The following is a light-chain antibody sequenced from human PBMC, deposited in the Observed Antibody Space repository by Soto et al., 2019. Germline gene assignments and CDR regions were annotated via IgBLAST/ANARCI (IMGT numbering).Light chain of an antibody. Sequence: DIQMTQSPSTLSASVGDRVTITCRASQSISSWLAWYQQKPGKAPKLLIYKASSLESGVPSRFSGSGSGTEFTLTISRLQPDDFATDYCQQYNSYSWTFGQGTKV. CDR1: QSISSW. J-gene: IGKJ1*01. V-gene: IGKV1-5*03. CDR2: KAS. CDR3: QQYNSYSWT.